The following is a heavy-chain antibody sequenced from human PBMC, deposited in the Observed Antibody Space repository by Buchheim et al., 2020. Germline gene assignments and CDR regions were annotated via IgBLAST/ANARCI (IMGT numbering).Heavy chain of an antibody. CDR1: GGSFSDYY. CDR3: ARGNTYYDILTH. D-gene: IGHD3-9*01. J-gene: IGHJ4*02. CDR2: VYHSGST. V-gene: IGHV4-34*02. Sequence: QIQLQQWGAGLLKPSETLSLTCAVYGGSFSDYYWNWIRQPPGKGLEWIGEVYHSGSTNYNPSLKSRVKISVDTSKNQFSLKLSSVTAADTAVYYCARGNTYYDILTHWGQGTL.